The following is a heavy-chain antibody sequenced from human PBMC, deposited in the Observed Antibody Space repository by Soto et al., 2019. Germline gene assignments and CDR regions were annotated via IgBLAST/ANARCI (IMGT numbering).Heavy chain of an antibody. Sequence: QVQLVQSGAEVKKPGASVKVSCKASGFTFTTYYIHWVRQAPGQGLEWMGMITPSGRSTSYAQKFQRRVTMTGDTSTSTVYMELSSLTSEDTAVYYCAREHVRGVVTSNDAFDIWGQGTLVTVSS. CDR3: AREHVRGVVTSNDAFDI. V-gene: IGHV1-46*01. D-gene: IGHD2-21*02. CDR2: ITPSGRST. CDR1: GFTFTTYY. J-gene: IGHJ3*02.